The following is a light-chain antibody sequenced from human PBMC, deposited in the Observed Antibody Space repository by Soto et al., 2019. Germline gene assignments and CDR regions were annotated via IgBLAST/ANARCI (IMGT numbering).Light chain of an antibody. CDR3: QQYGSSLIT. V-gene: IGKV3-20*01. CDR1: QSVSSNY. Sequence: EIVLTQSPGTLSLSPVERATLSCMASQSVSSNYLAWYQQKPGQAPRLLIYGASSRATGIPDRFSGSGSGTDFTLTISRLEPEDFAVYYCQQYGSSLITFGQGTRLEIK. J-gene: IGKJ5*01. CDR2: GAS.